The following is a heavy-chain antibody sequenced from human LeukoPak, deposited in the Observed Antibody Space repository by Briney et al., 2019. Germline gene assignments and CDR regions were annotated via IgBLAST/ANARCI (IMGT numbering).Heavy chain of an antibody. CDR2: INPNSGDT. CDR3: ARGGDGYNRRFDY. J-gene: IGHJ4*02. Sequence: GASVKVSCKASGYTFTSYGISWVRQAPGQGLEWMGCINPNSGDTIYAHNFQARVTMTRDTSISTAYMELSSLRSDDTAVYYCARGGDGYNRRFDYWGQGTLVTVSS. CDR1: GYTFTSYG. D-gene: IGHD5-24*01. V-gene: IGHV1-2*02.